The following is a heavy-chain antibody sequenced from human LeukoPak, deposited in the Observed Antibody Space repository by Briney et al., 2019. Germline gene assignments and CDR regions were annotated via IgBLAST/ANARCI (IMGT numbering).Heavy chain of an antibody. Sequence: GGSLRLSCAASGFTFSSYEMNWVRQAPGKGLEWVSYISSSGGTIYYADSVKGRFTISGDNAKNSLYLQMNSLRAEDTAAYYCARLDTSLQFDYWGQGTLVTVSS. CDR2: ISSSGGTI. D-gene: IGHD5-18*01. CDR1: GFTFSSYE. V-gene: IGHV3-48*03. J-gene: IGHJ4*02. CDR3: ARLDTSLQFDY.